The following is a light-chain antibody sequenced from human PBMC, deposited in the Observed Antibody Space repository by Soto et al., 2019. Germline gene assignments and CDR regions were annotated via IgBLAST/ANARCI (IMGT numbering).Light chain of an antibody. CDR1: QSVSSSY. Sequence: EIVLTQSPGTLSLSPGERATLSCRASQSVSSSYLAWYQQKPGQAPRLLIYDASSRATGIPDRFSGSGSGTDFTLTISRLESEDFAVYYCLQYGSSPRTFGQGTKVEIK. J-gene: IGKJ1*01. CDR2: DAS. V-gene: IGKV3-20*01. CDR3: LQYGSSPRT.